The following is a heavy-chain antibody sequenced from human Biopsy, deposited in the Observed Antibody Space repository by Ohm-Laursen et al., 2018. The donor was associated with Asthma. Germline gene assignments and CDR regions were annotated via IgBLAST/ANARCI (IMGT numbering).Heavy chain of an antibody. CDR3: ARTYYDFLTGQVKDVFGV. Sequence: GVSVKVPCKASGYNFISFAIHWVRQAPGQRLEWMGWVNTGNGDTKYSQKFQGRVTITRDTSASTAYMELRSLRSEDTATYYCARTYYDFLTGQVKDVFGVWGQGTMVTVSS. V-gene: IGHV1-3*04. D-gene: IGHD3-9*01. CDR1: GYNFISFA. CDR2: VNTGNGDT. J-gene: IGHJ3*01.